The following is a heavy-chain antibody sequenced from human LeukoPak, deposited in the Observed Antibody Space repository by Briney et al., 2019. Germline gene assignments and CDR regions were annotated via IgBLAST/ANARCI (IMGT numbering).Heavy chain of an antibody. Sequence: ASVKVSCKASGYTFTGYYMHWVRQAPGQGLEWMGRINPNSGGTNYAQKFQGRVTMTRDTSISTAYMELSRLRSDDTAVYYCAHRSSGSCYYYGMDVWGRGTTVTVSS. CDR1: GYTFTGYY. CDR3: AHRSSGSCYYYGMDV. CDR2: INPNSGGT. J-gene: IGHJ6*02. V-gene: IGHV1-2*06. D-gene: IGHD2-15*01.